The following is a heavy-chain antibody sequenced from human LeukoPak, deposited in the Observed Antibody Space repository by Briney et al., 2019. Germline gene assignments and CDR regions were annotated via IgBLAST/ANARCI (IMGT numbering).Heavy chain of an antibody. V-gene: IGHV4-38-2*02. J-gene: IGHJ6*03. Sequence: SETLSLTCDVSGYSISSGYYWGWIRQPPGKGLEWIGSIYYSGSTYYNPSLKSRVTISVDTSKNQFSLKLSSVTAADTAVYYCARDIVVVVAATNYYYYMDVWGKGTTVTVSS. CDR3: ARDIVVVVAATNYYYYMDV. CDR2: IYYSGST. CDR1: GYSISSGYY. D-gene: IGHD2-15*01.